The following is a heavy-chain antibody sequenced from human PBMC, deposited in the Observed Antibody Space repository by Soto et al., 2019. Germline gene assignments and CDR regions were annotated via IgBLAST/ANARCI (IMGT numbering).Heavy chain of an antibody. V-gene: IGHV3-23*01. D-gene: IGHD6-13*01. J-gene: IGHJ4*02. CDR1: GFSFGNYA. Sequence: GGSLRLSCGASGFSFGNYAMTWVRQAPGKGLEWVSVISGSDGRTYYADSVKGRFVISRDNSKNTLYLQMNSLRAEDTAVYYCAKDRERDAWYEDYWGQGTLVTVSS. CDR2: ISGSDGRT. CDR3: AKDRERDAWYEDY.